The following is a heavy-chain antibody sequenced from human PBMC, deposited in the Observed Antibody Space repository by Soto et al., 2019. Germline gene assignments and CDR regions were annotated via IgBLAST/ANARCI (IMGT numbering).Heavy chain of an antibody. CDR3: ARITGRHLDY. V-gene: IGHV4-39*01. D-gene: IGHD1-20*01. CDR2: VDYSGTA. Sequence: AETLSLTCTVSSGSISVTNVFWGWVRQPPGKGLEWIGDVDYSGTAYFSPSLATRVTFHVDTSKNQFSLTLYSVTAADTAVYYCARITGRHLDYWGQGILVTVSS. CDR1: SGSISVTNVF. J-gene: IGHJ4*02.